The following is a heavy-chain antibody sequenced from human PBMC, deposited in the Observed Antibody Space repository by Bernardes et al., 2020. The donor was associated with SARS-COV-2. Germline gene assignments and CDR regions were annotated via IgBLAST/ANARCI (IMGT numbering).Heavy chain of an antibody. CDR1: GGSITSSY. D-gene: IGHD5-18*01. Sequence: SETLSLTCTISGGSITSSYWSWIRQSPGRGLEWIGYVHYNGDTNYNPSLKSRLTLSVDTSKNQFSLRLNSVTAADTAVYYCARGGYVFGHRSSYSDGLDVWGQGTTVTVSS. CDR3: ARGGYVFGHRSSYSDGLDV. J-gene: IGHJ6*02. CDR2: VHYNGDT. V-gene: IGHV4-59*01.